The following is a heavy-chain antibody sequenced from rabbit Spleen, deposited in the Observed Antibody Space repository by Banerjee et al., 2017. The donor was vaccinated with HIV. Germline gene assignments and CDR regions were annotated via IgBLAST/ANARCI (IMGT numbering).Heavy chain of an antibody. Sequence: QSLEESGGDLVKPGASLTLTCIASGVSFSVSSYMCWVRQAPGKGLEWIACIYAGSSGTTYYASWAKGRFTISKTSSTTVTLQMTSLTAADTATYFCARDLATVVGWNFNLWGPGTLVTVS. CDR2: IYAGSSGTT. V-gene: IGHV1S40*01. CDR1: GVSFSVSSY. J-gene: IGHJ4*01. CDR3: ARDLATVVGWNFNL. D-gene: IGHD3-1*01.